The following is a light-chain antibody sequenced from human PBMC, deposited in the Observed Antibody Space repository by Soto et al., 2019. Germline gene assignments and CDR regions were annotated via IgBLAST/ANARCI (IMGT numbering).Light chain of an antibody. CDR1: QSVSSSY. Sequence: EIVLTQSPGTLSLSPGERATLSCRASQSVSSSYLAWYQQKPGQAPRLLIYGASSRATGIPDRFSGSGSGTDFTLTISRLEPEDFAVDYCQQYGSSPLVTFGQGTKVDIK. V-gene: IGKV3-20*01. CDR2: GAS. J-gene: IGKJ1*01. CDR3: QQYGSSPLVT.